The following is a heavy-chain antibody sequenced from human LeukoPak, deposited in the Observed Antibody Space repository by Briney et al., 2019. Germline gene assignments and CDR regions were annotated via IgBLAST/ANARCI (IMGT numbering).Heavy chain of an antibody. CDR1: GYSFSTHW. CDR3: ASSRGGPED. V-gene: IGHV1-46*01. Sequence: ASVKVSCKASGYSFSTHWMHWVRQAPGQGLEWMGIINPGGGFTSYAQKLQGRVTVTRDMSTSTVYMELSSLRSEDTAVYYCASSRGGPEDWGQGTLVTVSS. J-gene: IGHJ4*02. CDR2: INPGGGFT. D-gene: IGHD3-10*01.